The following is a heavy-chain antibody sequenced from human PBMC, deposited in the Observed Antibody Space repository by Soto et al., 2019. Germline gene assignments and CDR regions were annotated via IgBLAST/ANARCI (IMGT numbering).Heavy chain of an antibody. D-gene: IGHD4-17*01. CDR2: ISAYNGNT. J-gene: IGHJ3*02. Sequence: ASVKVSCKASGYTFTGYGISWVRQAPGQGLEWMGRISAYNGNTNYAQKLQGRVTMTTDTSTSTAYMELRSLRSDDTAVYYCAGSTVTTWYDAFDIWGQGTMVTVSS. CDR3: AGSTVTTWYDAFDI. CDR1: GYTFTGYG. V-gene: IGHV1-18*01.